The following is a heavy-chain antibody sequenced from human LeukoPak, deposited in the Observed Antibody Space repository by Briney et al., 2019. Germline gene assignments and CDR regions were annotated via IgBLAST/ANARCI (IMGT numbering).Heavy chain of an antibody. D-gene: IGHD6-13*01. Sequence: GGSLRLSCAASGFTFNGYAMNWVRQAPGKGLEWVSAISDSGDNTYYADSVRGRFTISRDNSMNTLYLQMNTLRAEDTAVYYCAKAASSSWPSYYYGMDVWGQGTTVTVSS. J-gene: IGHJ6*02. V-gene: IGHV3-23*01. CDR3: AKAASSSWPSYYYGMDV. CDR2: ISDSGDNT. CDR1: GFTFNGYA.